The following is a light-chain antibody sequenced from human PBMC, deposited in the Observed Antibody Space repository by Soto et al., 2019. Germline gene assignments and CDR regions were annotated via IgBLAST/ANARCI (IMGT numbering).Light chain of an antibody. Sequence: QSALTQPRSVSGSPGQSVTISCTGTSSDVGGYNYVSWYQQHPGKAPKLMIYDVSKRPSGVPDRFSGSKSGNTASLTISGLQADDEADYYCCSYAGSYTYVFGTGTNVTVL. J-gene: IGLJ1*01. CDR3: CSYAGSYTYV. CDR2: DVS. CDR1: SSDVGGYNY. V-gene: IGLV2-11*01.